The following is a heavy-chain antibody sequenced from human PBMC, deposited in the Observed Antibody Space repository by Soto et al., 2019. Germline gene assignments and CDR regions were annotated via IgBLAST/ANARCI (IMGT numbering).Heavy chain of an antibody. J-gene: IGHJ3*02. CDR1: GYTFTGYY. D-gene: IGHD1-26*01. Sequence: ASVKVSCKASGYTFTGYYMHWVRQAPGQGLEWMGWINPNNGGTNYAQKFQGWVTMTRETSISTAYMELSRLRSEDTDVYYCARSMGRELLDFGPDAFDIWGQGTMVTVSS. V-gene: IGHV1-2*04. CDR2: INPNNGGT. CDR3: ARSMGRELLDFGPDAFDI.